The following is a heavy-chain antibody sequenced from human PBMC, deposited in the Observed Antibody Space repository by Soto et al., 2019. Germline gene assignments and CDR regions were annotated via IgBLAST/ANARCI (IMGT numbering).Heavy chain of an antibody. D-gene: IGHD3-9*01. CDR3: ARTSVLRYFDDPDH. Sequence: QVPLVQSGPEVKKPGASLKVSCKASGYTFTSYGFNWVRQAPGQGPEWMGWISAYNDNTNYAQQFQDRVIMTTDTSSTTAYLQLRSLTSDDTAVYYCARTSVLRYFDDPDHWGQGTLVTVSS. CDR2: ISAYNDNT. CDR1: GYTFTSYG. J-gene: IGHJ4*02. V-gene: IGHV1-18*01.